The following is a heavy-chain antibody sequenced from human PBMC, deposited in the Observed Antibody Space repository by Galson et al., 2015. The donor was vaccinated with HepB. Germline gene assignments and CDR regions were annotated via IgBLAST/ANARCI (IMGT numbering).Heavy chain of an antibody. J-gene: IGHJ6*02. CDR3: ATLLIRDGYNLLYYYYYGMDV. CDR1: GFTFSSYS. V-gene: IGHV3-21*01. CDR2: ISSSSSYI. D-gene: IGHD5-24*01. Sequence: SLRLSCAASGFTFSSYSMNWVRQAPGKGLEWVSSISSSSSYIYYADSVKGRFTISRDNAKNSLYLQMNSLRAEDTAVYYCATLLIRDGYNLLYYYYYGMDVWGQGTTVTVSS.